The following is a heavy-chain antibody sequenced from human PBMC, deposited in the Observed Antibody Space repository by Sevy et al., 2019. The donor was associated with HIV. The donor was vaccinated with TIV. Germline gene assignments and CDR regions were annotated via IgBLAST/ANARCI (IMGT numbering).Heavy chain of an antibody. CDR2: ISFDGRNE. J-gene: IGHJ4*01. CDR3: ARDRCTDGVCFRSGYFDY. V-gene: IGHV3-30*04. D-gene: IGHD2-8*01. Sequence: GGSLRLSCAASGFTFGNHAIHWVRQAPGKGLEWVAIISFDGRNEKYADSVKGRFTISRDNSKNTVHLQMTRLRTEDTAVYYCARDRCTDGVCFRSGYFDYWGQGTLVTVSS. CDR1: GFTFGNHA.